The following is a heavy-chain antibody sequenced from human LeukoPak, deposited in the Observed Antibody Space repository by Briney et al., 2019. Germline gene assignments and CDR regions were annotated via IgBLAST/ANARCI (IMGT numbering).Heavy chain of an antibody. V-gene: IGHV3-7*01. Sequence: GGSLRLSGAASGFTFNRDWTAWVRQAPGKGLEWVANIKEDGSEKNYVDSVKGRFTISRDNAVNSVYLQMNDLRAEDTGVYYCATKEPSTSGWSYWGQGTLVTVSS. CDR1: GFTFNRDW. D-gene: IGHD6-19*01. CDR2: IKEDGSEK. J-gene: IGHJ4*02. CDR3: ATKEPSTSGWSY.